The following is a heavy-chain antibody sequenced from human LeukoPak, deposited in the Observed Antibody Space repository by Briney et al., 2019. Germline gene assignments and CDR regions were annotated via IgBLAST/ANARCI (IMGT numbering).Heavy chain of an antibody. D-gene: IGHD2-2*01. J-gene: IGHJ4*02. CDR2: INPDGSQK. V-gene: IGHV3-7*03. CDR1: GFTFYSDW. Sequence: GGSLRLSCAASGFTFYSDWMTWVRQAPGKGLEWVANINPDGSQKYYVDSVKGRFTISRDNAKNSLSLQMNSLRAEDTALYYCARHDCTSANCPLDYWGQGTLVTVSS. CDR3: ARHDCTSANCPLDY.